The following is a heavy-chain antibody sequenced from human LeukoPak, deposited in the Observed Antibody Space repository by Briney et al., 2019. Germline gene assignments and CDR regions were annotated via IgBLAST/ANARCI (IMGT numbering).Heavy chain of an antibody. CDR2: ISYDGSNK. D-gene: IGHD6-19*01. V-gene: IGHV3-30*04. CDR1: GFTFSSYA. Sequence: GGSLRLSCAASGFTFSSYAMHWVRQARGKGLEWVAVISYDGSNKYYADSVKGRFTISRDNSKNTLYLQMNSLRAEDTAVYYCARIRRGWSQNWDYWGQGTLVTVSS. J-gene: IGHJ4*02. CDR3: ARIRRGWSQNWDY.